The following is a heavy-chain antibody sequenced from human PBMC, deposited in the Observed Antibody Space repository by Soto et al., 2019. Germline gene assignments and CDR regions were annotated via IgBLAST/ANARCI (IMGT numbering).Heavy chain of an antibody. CDR3: ARDRYYYGSGSYYNMGNFDY. J-gene: IGHJ4*02. Sequence: GGSLRLSCAASGFTFSSYSMNWVRQAPGKGLEWVSSISSSSSYIYYADSVKGRFTISRDNAKNSLYLQMNSLRTEDTAVYYCARDRYYYGSGSYYNMGNFDYWGQGTLVTVS. D-gene: IGHD3-10*01. CDR2: ISSSSSYI. CDR1: GFTFSSYS. V-gene: IGHV3-21*01.